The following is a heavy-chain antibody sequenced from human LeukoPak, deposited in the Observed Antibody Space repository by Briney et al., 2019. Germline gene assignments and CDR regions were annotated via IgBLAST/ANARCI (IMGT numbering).Heavy chain of an antibody. CDR2: ISDSGST. CDR1: GGSISRYF. Sequence: PSETLSLTCTVSGGSISRYFWSWLRQPPGKRLEWIGYISDSGSTNHNPSLKSRVTMSIDTSKNQLSLKLTSVTAADTAVYYCAREGYTSGPDAFDIWGQGTMVTVSS. J-gene: IGHJ3*02. D-gene: IGHD5-12*01. V-gene: IGHV4-59*01. CDR3: AREGYTSGPDAFDI.